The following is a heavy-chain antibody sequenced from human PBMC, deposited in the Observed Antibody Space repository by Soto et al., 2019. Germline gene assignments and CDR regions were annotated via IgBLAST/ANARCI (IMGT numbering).Heavy chain of an antibody. D-gene: IGHD1-7*01. J-gene: IGHJ1*01. Sequence: PGGSLRLSCAASGFTFSSYAMSWVRQAPGKGLEWVSTVSGSGGTTYYADSVKGRFTISRDNSKNTLYLQMSSLRAEDTAVYYCAKGGGTTILSHFQNWGQGTLVTVSS. CDR2: VSGSGGTT. CDR1: GFTFSSYA. V-gene: IGHV3-23*01. CDR3: AKGGGTTILSHFQN.